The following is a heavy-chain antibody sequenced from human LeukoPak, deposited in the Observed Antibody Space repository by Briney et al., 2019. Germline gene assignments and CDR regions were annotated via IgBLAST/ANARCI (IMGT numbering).Heavy chain of an antibody. CDR1: GFTFSDYY. CDR3: ARDPTLNDFWSGYSGY. D-gene: IGHD3-3*01. CDR2: ISSSGSTI. J-gene: IGHJ4*02. V-gene: IGHV3-11*01. Sequence: PGGSLRLSCAASGFTFSDYYMSWIRQAPGKGLEWVSYISSSGSTIYYADSVKGRFTISRNNAKNSLYLQMNSLRAEDTAVYYCARDPTLNDFWSGYSGYWGQGTLVTVSS.